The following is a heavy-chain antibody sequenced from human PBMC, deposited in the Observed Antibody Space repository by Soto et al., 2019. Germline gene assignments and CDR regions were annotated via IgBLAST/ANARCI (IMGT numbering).Heavy chain of an antibody. D-gene: IGHD2-8*01. Sequence: EVQLVESGGGLVQPGKALRLSCAASGFTFSKYWMHCVRQAPGKGPVWVSYISSDGTTTDYADSVKGRFTISRDNAKNTLYLQMDSLSVEDTAVYYCAIQDCTNDVCLEAAVTVGGALEYWGQGAQVTVSS. CDR1: GFTFSKYW. CDR2: ISSDGTTT. J-gene: IGHJ4*02. CDR3: AIQDCTNDVCLEAAVTVGGALEY. V-gene: IGHV3-74*01.